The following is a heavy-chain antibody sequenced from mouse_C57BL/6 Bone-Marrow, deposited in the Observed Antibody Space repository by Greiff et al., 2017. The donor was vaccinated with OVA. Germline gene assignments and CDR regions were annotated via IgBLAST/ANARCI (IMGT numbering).Heavy chain of an antibody. V-gene: IGHV1-76*01. D-gene: IGHD2-3*01. Sequence: VQLQQSGAELVRPGASVTLSCKASGYTFTDYYINWVKQRPGQGLEWIARIYPGSGNTYYNEKFKGKATLTAEKSSSTAYMQLSSLTSEDSAVYFCARSEDGYYLFAYWGQGTLVTVSA. J-gene: IGHJ3*01. CDR3: ARSEDGYYLFAY. CDR1: GYTFTDYY. CDR2: IYPGSGNT.